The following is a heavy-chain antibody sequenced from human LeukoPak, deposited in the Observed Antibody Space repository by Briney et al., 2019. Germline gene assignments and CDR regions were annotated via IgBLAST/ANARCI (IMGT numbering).Heavy chain of an antibody. CDR1: GYSFTSYW. CDR2: IYPGDSDT. Sequence: GESLKISCTGSGYSFTSYWIGWVRQMPGKGLEWMGIIYPGDSDTRYSPSFQGQVTISADMSINTAYLQWSSLKASDTALYYCARQSFTSISCYDYWGQGTLVTVSS. D-gene: IGHD2-2*01. J-gene: IGHJ4*02. V-gene: IGHV5-51*01. CDR3: ARQSFTSISCYDY.